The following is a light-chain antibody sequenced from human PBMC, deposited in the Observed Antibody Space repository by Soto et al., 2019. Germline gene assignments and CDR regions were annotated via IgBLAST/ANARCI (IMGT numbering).Light chain of an antibody. V-gene: IGLV2-14*01. CDR3: SSYTSSSTLYV. Sequence: QSVLTQPASVSESPRQSITISCTGASSDVGGYTYVSWYQQHPGKAPKLMIYEVNNRPSGVSHRFSGSKSGNTASLTISGLQAEDEADYYCSSYTSSSTLYVFGTGTKVTVL. CDR2: EVN. CDR1: SSDVGGYTY. J-gene: IGLJ1*01.